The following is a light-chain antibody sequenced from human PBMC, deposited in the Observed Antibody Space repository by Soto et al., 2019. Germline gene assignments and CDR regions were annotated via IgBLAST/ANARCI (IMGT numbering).Light chain of an antibody. CDR3: QQYNNWPIT. CDR2: DAS. Sequence: ETVLTQSPDNLSVSPGERATLSCRASQSISHFLAWYQQRPGQAPRLLIYDASNRATGIPTRFSGSGSETDFTLTISSLEPEDFAVYYCQQYNNWPITFGQGTRLEIK. V-gene: IGKV3-11*01. J-gene: IGKJ5*01. CDR1: QSISHF.